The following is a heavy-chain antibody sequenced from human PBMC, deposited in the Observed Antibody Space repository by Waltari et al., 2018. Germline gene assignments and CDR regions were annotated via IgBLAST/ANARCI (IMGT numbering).Heavy chain of an antibody. J-gene: IGHJ4*02. CDR2: INPTSGGT. CDR3: ARVKSSSSWLDY. Sequence: QVQLVQSGAEVKKPGASVKVSCKASGYTITGYYMPWVRQAPGQGLEWMGWINPTSGGTNYAQKFQGRVTMTRDTSISTAYMELSRLRSDDTAVYYCARVKSSSSWLDYWGQGTLVTVSS. V-gene: IGHV1-2*02. D-gene: IGHD6-13*01. CDR1: GYTITGYY.